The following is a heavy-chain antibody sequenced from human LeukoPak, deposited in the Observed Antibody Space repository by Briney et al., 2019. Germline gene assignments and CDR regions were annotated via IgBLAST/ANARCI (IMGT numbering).Heavy chain of an antibody. V-gene: IGHV3-9*01. J-gene: IGHJ2*01. Sequence: GGSPRLSCAASGFTFDDYAMRWVRQAPGKGLEWVSGISWNSGSIGYADSVKSRFTISRDNAKNSLYLQMNSLRAEDTALYYCAKVGIAAAAYWYFDLWGRGTLVTVSS. D-gene: IGHD6-13*01. CDR1: GFTFDDYA. CDR3: AKVGIAAAAYWYFDL. CDR2: ISWNSGSI.